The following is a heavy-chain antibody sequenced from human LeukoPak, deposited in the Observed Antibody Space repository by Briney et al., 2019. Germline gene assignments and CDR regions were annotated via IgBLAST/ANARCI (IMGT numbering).Heavy chain of an antibody. J-gene: IGHJ3*02. D-gene: IGHD3-22*01. V-gene: IGHV3-23*01. CDR1: GFTFSSYA. CDR2: ISGSGGST. Sequence: TGGSLRLSCAASGFTFSSYAMSWVRQAPGKGLEWVSAISGSGGSTYYADSVKGRFTISRDNSKNTLYLQMNSLRAEDTAVYYCAKDSKAYYYDSSGTPDIWGQGTTVTVSS. CDR3: AKDSKAYYYDSSGTPDI.